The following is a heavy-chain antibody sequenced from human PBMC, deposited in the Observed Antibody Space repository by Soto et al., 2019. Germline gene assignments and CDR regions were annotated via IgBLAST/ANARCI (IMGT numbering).Heavy chain of an antibody. J-gene: IGHJ4*02. V-gene: IGHV4-59*01. Sequence: QVQLQESGPGQVKPLETLSLQCTISGGSISVYYWSWIRHPPGQALEWIGYIYDSGSPYYNPSLRSRVIISAATSKNQISLELPSATAADTGVYYCARGVGSSPPRYWGRGTLVTVSS. CDR2: IYDSGSP. CDR1: GGSISVYY. D-gene: IGHD1-26*01. CDR3: ARGVGSSPPRY.